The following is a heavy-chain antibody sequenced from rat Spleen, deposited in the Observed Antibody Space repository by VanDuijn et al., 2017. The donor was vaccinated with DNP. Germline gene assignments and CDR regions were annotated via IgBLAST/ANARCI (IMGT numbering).Heavy chain of an antibody. CDR1: GFIFNDFW. D-gene: IGHD1-11*01. CDR3: ARGPHYGDFLDFFDY. CDR2: VNKDSRII. V-gene: IGHV4-2*01. J-gene: IGHJ2*01. Sequence: EVKFVESGGGLVQPGRSLKLSCAASGFIFNDFWMGWVRQAPGKGLEWIGEVNKDSRIIKYTPSLKDKFTISRDNAQDTLYLQMSKLGSEDTATYYCARGPHYGDFLDFFDYWGQGVTVTVSS.